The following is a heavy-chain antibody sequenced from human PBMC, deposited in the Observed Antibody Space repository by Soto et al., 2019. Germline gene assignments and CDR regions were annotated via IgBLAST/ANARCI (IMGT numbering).Heavy chain of an antibody. CDR2: ISYAGSNK. D-gene: IGHD3-10*01. CDR1: GFPFTTYG. CDR3: VGGQYYFDY. J-gene: IGHJ4*02. V-gene: IGHV3-30*03. Sequence: QVQLVESGGGVVQPGRSLRLSCAASGFPFTTYGMHWVREGPGKGLEWVAVISYAGSNKYYADSVKGRFTISRDNSKDTLYVQMNSLRPEDTALYYCVGGQYYFDYRGQGTLVTVSS.